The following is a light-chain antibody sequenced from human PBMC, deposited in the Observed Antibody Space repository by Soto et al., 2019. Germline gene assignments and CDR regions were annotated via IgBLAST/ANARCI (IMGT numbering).Light chain of an antibody. V-gene: IGLV2-23*01. J-gene: IGLJ1*01. CDR3: CSNAVGSTYV. CDR1: STDVGSHKL. CDR2: EAY. Sequence: QSALPQPASVSGSPGQSITISCTGASTDVGSHKLVSWYQQYPGNAPKLIIFEAYKRPSGVSNRFSGSKSGSTASLTISGLQAEDEADYYCCSNAVGSTYVFGTGTKVTVL.